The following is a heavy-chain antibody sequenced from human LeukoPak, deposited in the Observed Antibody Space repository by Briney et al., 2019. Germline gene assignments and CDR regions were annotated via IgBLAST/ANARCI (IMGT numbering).Heavy chain of an antibody. D-gene: IGHD3-10*01. CDR1: GFSFNDEY. CDR3: ARTRGAGPGGHFDS. J-gene: IGHJ4*02. V-gene: IGHV3-11*01. CDR2: ISASGDFR. Sequence: GGSLRLSCAASGFSFNDEYMSWIRQAPGRGLQWIAYISASGDFRRSTDSVKGQFAISRDNAKRLLYLQMDSLGEEDTAVYYCARTRGAGPGGHFDSWGQGVLVIVSS.